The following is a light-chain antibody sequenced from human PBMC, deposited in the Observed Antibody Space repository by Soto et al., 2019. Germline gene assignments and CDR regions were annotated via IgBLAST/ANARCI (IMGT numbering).Light chain of an antibody. CDR3: QQYGASPRT. CDR1: QSVSSSY. CDR2: GSY. V-gene: IGKV3-20*01. J-gene: IGKJ1*01. Sequence: IVLTQSPGTLSLSPGARATLSCRASQSVSSSYLAWYQQKPGQSPRLLIYGSYSRATGITDRFSGRGSGTDFTLTISRLEPEDFAVYYCQQYGASPRTFGPGTQVDIK.